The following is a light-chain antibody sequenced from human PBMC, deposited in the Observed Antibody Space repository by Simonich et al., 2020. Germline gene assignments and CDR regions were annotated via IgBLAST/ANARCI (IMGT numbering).Light chain of an antibody. V-gene: IGLV2-14*03. CDR2: DVS. CDR1: RSDVGGYNY. CDR3: SSYTSSSTRV. Sequence: QSALTQPASVSGSPGQSITISCPGTRSDVGGYNYVSWYQQHPGKAPKLMIYDVSSRPPGVSNRFSGSKSGNTASLTISGLQAEDEADYYCSSYTSSSTRVFGGGTKLTVL. J-gene: IGLJ3*02.